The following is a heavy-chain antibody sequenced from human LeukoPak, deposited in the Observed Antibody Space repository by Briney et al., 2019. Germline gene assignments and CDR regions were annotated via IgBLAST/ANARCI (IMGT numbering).Heavy chain of an antibody. CDR2: IIPIFGTA. Sequence: VASVKVSCKASGGTFSSYAIGWVRQAPGQGLEWMGGIIPIFGTANYAQKFQGRVTITADESTSTAYMELSSLRSEDTAVYYCARDRGDGYNYDYWGQGTLVTVSS. CDR3: ARDRGDGYNYDY. J-gene: IGHJ4*02. V-gene: IGHV1-69*13. D-gene: IGHD5-24*01. CDR1: GGTFSSYA.